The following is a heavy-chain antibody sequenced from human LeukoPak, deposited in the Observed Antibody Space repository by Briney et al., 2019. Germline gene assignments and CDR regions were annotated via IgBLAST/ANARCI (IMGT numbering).Heavy chain of an antibody. J-gene: IGHJ4*02. V-gene: IGHV6-1*01. D-gene: IGHD4-17*01. Sequence: SQTLSLTCGISGDSVSSDSVIWNWIRQSPSGVLEWLGRTYYRSRWYNDYAESVKSRITINPDTSKNQVSLQLNSVTPEDTAVYYCTKDLHGDYGISYWGQGTLVTVSS. CDR3: TKDLHGDYGISY. CDR2: TYYRSRWYN. CDR1: GDSVSSDSVI.